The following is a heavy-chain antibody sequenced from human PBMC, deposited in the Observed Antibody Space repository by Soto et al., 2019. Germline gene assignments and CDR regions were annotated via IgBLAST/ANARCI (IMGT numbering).Heavy chain of an antibody. V-gene: IGHV1-8*01. CDR3: ARGVKYGAYSRWFDP. CDR1: GYTFTSYD. J-gene: IGHJ5*02. D-gene: IGHD4-17*01. CDR2: MNPNSGKT. Sequence: QVQLVQSGAEVKKPGASVKVSCKASGYTFTSYDINWVRQATGQGVEYLGWMNPNSGKTAYVQKFQGRVTMTWDTSITTAYMELSSLRSEDTAVYFCARGVKYGAYSRWFDPWGQGTLVTVSS.